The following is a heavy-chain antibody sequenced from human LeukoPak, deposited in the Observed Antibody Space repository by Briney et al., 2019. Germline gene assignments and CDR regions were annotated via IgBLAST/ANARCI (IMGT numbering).Heavy chain of an antibody. Sequence: ASVKVSCKASGYTFTSYDINWVRQATGQGLEWMGWMNPNSGGTNYAQKFQGRVTMTRDTSISTAYMELSRLRSDDTAVYYCARVPSSSWYDYWGQGTLVTVSS. CDR1: GYTFTSYD. CDR3: ARVPSSSWYDY. V-gene: IGHV1-2*02. D-gene: IGHD6-13*01. J-gene: IGHJ4*02. CDR2: MNPNSGGT.